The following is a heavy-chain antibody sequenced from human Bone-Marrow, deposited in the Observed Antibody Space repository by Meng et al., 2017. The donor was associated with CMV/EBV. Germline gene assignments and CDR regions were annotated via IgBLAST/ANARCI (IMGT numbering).Heavy chain of an antibody. CDR2: ISNSGSII. V-gene: IGHV3-48*03. CDR1: GFTFSTYA. J-gene: IGHJ4*02. CDR3: ARVFRTGLDS. D-gene: IGHD1-1*01. Sequence: GGSLRLSCAASGFTFSTYAMNWVHQAPGKGLEWLSFISNSGSIIYYADSVKGRFTVSRDNAKNSLYLQMNSLSAEDTAVYYCARVFRTGLDSWGQGALVTVSS.